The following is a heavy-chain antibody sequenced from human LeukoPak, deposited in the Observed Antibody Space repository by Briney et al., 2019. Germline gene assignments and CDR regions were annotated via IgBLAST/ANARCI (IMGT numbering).Heavy chain of an antibody. Sequence: GGSLRLSCAASGFTFSSYGMHWVRQAPGKGLEWVAVISYDGSNKYYADSVKGRFTISRDNSKNTLYLQMNSLRAEDTAVYYCAKDYYGSGSYYPDYWGQGTLSPSPQ. CDR1: GFTFSSYG. V-gene: IGHV3-30*18. CDR2: ISYDGSNK. J-gene: IGHJ4*02. CDR3: AKDYYGSGSYYPDY. D-gene: IGHD3-10*01.